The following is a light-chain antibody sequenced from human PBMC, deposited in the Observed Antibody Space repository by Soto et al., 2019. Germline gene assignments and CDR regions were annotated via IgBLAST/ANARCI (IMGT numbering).Light chain of an antibody. CDR3: QQRSNWPRGFT. CDR1: QSVSSY. V-gene: IGKV3-11*01. Sequence: EIVLTQSPATLSLSPGERATLSCMACQSVSSYLACYQQKPGQAPRLLIYDASNMAPGIPARFSGSESGTDSTLTIGSLEPEDFAVYYCQQRSNWPRGFTFGPGTNVDIK. J-gene: IGKJ3*01. CDR2: DAS.